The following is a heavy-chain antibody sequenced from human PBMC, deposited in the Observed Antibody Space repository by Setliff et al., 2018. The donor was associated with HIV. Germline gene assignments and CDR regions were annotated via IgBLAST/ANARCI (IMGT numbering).Heavy chain of an antibody. CDR1: GFTFSSYA. D-gene: IGHD6-13*01. CDR3: ATGGMAAAGPGGGHGLDV. CDR2: ISSNGGST. J-gene: IGHJ6*02. Sequence: GGSLRLSCSASGFTFSSYAMHWVRQAPGKGLEYVSAISSNGGSTYYADSVKGRFTISRDNSKNTLYLQMSSLRAEDTALYYCATGGMAAAGPGGGHGLDVWGQGTTVTVSS. V-gene: IGHV3-64D*09.